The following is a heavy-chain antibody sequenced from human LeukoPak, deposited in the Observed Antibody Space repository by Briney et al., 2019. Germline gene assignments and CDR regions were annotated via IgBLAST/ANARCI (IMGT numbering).Heavy chain of an antibody. D-gene: IGHD3-22*01. V-gene: IGHV3-23*01. Sequence: SCKASGYTFTSYGMSWVRQAPGKGLEWVSAISGSGGSTYYADSVKGRFTISRDNSKNTLYLQMNSLRAEDTAVYYCAKWDTYYDSSGYYFYWGQGTLVTVSS. CDR1: GYTFTSYG. J-gene: IGHJ4*02. CDR3: AKWDTYYDSSGYYFY. CDR2: ISGSGGST.